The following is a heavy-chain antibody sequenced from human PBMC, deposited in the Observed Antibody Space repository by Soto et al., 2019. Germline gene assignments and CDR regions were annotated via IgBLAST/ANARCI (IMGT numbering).Heavy chain of an antibody. CDR2: IIPILDIA. CDR1: GGTFSSYT. J-gene: IGHJ4*02. Sequence: QVQLVQSGAEVKKPGSSVKVFCKASGGTFSSYTISWVRQAPGQGLEWMGRIIPILDIATYAQKFQGRITIIADTSTSTAYMELSSLRSEDTAVYYCARGGHTAADYWGQGTLVTVSS. D-gene: IGHD2-2*01. CDR3: ARGGHTAADY. V-gene: IGHV1-69*02.